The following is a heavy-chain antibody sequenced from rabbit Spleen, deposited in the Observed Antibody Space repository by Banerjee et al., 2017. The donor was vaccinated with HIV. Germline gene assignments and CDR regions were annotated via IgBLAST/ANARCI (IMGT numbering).Heavy chain of an antibody. CDR3: VRDRANIGGDYGPYYFDL. J-gene: IGHJ4*01. CDR2: IDPLFGNT. Sequence: QEQLMESGGGLVQPGGSLKLSCKASGFDFSSYGVSWVRQAPGKGLEWIGYIDPLFGNTYYASWVNGRFTISSHNAQNTLYLQLNSLTAADTATYFCVRDRANIGGDYGPYYFDLWGPGTLVTVS. CDR1: GFDFSSYG. V-gene: IGHV1S47*01. D-gene: IGHD2-1*01.